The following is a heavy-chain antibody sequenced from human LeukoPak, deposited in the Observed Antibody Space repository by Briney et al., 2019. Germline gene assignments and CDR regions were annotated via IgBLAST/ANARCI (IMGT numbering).Heavy chain of an antibody. D-gene: IGHD1-26*01. V-gene: IGHV3-23*01. Sequence: GGSLRLSCAASGFTFSNYGMSWVRQAPGKGLEWVSGISGSGGSTYYADSVKGRFTISRANSKNTLYLQMNSLRAEDTAVYYCARDPYSGAYYEGYYYYYMDVWGKGTTVTVSS. J-gene: IGHJ6*03. CDR1: GFTFSNYG. CDR3: ARDPYSGAYYEGYYYYYMDV. CDR2: ISGSGGST.